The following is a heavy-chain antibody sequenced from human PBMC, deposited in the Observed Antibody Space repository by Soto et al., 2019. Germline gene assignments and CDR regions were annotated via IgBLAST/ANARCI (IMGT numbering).Heavy chain of an antibody. Sequence: EVQLLESGGGLVQPGGSLRLSCAASGFAFNTYAMDWVRQAPGKGLEWVSSISGSGDRTYYADSVKGRFTISRDNSENTLYLEMNSLRAEDTAVEYCANSDRGGSGNSNFWGPGTLVTVSS. J-gene: IGHJ4*02. CDR1: GFAFNTYA. CDR3: ANSDRGGSGNSNF. CDR2: ISGSGDRT. V-gene: IGHV3-23*01. D-gene: IGHD3-10*01.